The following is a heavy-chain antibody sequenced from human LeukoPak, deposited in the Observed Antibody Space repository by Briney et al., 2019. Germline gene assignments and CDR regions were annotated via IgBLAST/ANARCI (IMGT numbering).Heavy chain of an antibody. CDR3: ARVEPIVGATIKGGWFDP. V-gene: IGHV4-59*12. D-gene: IGHD1-26*01. J-gene: IGHJ5*02. CDR1: GGSISSYY. Sequence: SETLSLTCTVSGGSISSYYWSWIRQPPGKGLEWIGYIYYSGSTNYNPSLKSRVTTSVDTSKNQFSLKLSSVTAADTAVYYCARVEPIVGATIKGGWFDPWGQGTLVTVSS. CDR2: IYYSGST.